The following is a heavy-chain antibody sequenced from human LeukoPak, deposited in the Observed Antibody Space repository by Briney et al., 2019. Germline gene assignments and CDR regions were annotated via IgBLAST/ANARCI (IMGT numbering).Heavy chain of an antibody. CDR2: INGDGGST. J-gene: IGHJ4*02. D-gene: IGHD5-24*01. CDR3: TRSLNYGFDY. V-gene: IGHV3-74*03. Sequence: GRSLRLSCAASGFTFSSYWMHGVRQAPGKGLVWVSHINGDGGSTTYADSVKGRFTISRDNAKNTLYLQMNSLRAEDTAVFYCTRSLNYGFDYWGQGTLVTVSS. CDR1: GFTFSSYW.